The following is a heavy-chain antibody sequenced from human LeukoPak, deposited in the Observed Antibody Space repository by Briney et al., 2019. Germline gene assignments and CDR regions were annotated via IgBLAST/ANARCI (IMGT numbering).Heavy chain of an antibody. J-gene: IGHJ4*02. CDR3: ARIRVGATFDF. D-gene: IGHD1-26*01. V-gene: IGHV4-61*01. Sequence: SETLSLTCTVSGVSVSSDIYYWSWVRQPPGKGLEWIVYMHHSGGTYYSPSFKSRLTISVDTSKNQFSLDLSSVTAADTAVYYCARIRVGATFDFWGQGTLVTVSS. CDR2: MHHSGGT. CDR1: GVSVSSDIYY.